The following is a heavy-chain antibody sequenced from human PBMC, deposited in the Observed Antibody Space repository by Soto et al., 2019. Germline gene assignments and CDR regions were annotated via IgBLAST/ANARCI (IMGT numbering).Heavy chain of an antibody. CDR1: GFTFSTYS. V-gene: IGHV3-21*02. Sequence: EVQLVESGGGLVKPGGSLRLSCAASGFTFSTYSINWVRQAPGKGLEWVASISSNVDYIYYAESVKGRFTISRDNAQNSLFLQMNSLRAEDTAVYFCARDSRNRQEGMDVWGHGTTVTVSS. J-gene: IGHJ6*02. CDR3: ARDSRNRQEGMDV. CDR2: ISSNVDYI.